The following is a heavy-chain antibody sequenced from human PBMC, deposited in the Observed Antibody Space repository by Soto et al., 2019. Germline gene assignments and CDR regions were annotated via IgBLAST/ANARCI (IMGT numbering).Heavy chain of an antibody. CDR1: GYSFTSYW. J-gene: IGHJ6*03. V-gene: IGHV5-51*01. CDR2: IYPGDSDT. D-gene: IGHD1-7*01. CDR3: ARLYNWNYEWRYYYYMDV. Sequence: PGESLKISCKGSGYSFTSYWIGWVRQMPGKGLEWMGIIYPGDSDTRYGPSFQGQVTISADKSISTAYLQWSSLKASDTAMYYFARLYNWNYEWRYYYYMDVWGKGTTVTVSS.